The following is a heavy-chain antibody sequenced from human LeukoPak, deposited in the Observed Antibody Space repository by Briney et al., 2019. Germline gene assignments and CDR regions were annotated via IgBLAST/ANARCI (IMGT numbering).Heavy chain of an antibody. CDR1: GFTFSSYE. CDR2: ISSSGSII. Sequence: PGGSLRLSCAASGFTFSSYEMNWVRQAPGKGLEWVSYISSSGSIIYYADSVKGRFTISRDNAKNSLYLQMNSLRAEDTAVYYCAREGAVRGYYFDHWGQGTLVTVSS. J-gene: IGHJ4*02. CDR3: AREGAVRGYYFDH. D-gene: IGHD1-26*01. V-gene: IGHV3-48*03.